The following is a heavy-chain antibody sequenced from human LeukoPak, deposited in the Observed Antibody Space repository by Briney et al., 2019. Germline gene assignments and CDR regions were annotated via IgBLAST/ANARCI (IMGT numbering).Heavy chain of an antibody. D-gene: IGHD3-22*01. V-gene: IGHV1-69*04. CDR1: GGTFSSYA. CDR2: IIPILGIA. J-gene: IGHJ4*02. Sequence: SVKVSCKASGGTFSSYAISWVRQAPGQGLEWMGRIIPILGIANYAQKFQGRVTITADKSTSTAYMELSSLRSEDTAVYYRARAAPRGVYYDSSGYRDYWGQGTLVTVSS. CDR3: ARAAPRGVYYDSSGYRDY.